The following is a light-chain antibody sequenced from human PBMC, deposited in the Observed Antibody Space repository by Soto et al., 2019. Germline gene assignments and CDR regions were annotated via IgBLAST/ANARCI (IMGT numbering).Light chain of an antibody. J-gene: IGKJ1*01. CDR2: LGF. V-gene: IGKV2-28*01. CDR1: QSLLHSNGYNY. CDR3: MQALQTPST. Sequence: DIVMTQSPLSLPVTPGEPASISCRSSQSLLHSNGYNYLHWYLQKPGQSPQLLIYLGFNRASGVPDRFSGSGSGTDFTLKISRVEAGDVGVYYCMQALQTPSTFGQGTKVDIK.